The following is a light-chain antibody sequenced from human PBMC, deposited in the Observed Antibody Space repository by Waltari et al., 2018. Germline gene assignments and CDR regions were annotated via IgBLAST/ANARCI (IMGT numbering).Light chain of an antibody. CDR1: NSGSKN. CDR3: QVWDSSTVV. CDR2: SDR. Sequence: SYELTQPLSVSVALGQTARITCGGNNSGSKNVQWYQQKPGQAPVLVIYSDRNRPYGIPDRFSGANSGNTATLTISRAQAGDEADYYCQVWDSSTVVFGGGTKLTVL. J-gene: IGLJ2*01. V-gene: IGLV3-9*01.